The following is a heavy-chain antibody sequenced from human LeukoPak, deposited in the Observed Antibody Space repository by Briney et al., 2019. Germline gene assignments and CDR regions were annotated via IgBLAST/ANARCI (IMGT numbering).Heavy chain of an antibody. CDR3: ARAPLGPYYENSGTTFDH. Sequence: GASVKVSCKASGYTFTNYDIYWVRQATGQGLEWMGWMSPNSGNTDYAQKFQGRVTMTRDTSTTTAYMELSSLRSDDTAVYYCARAPLGPYYENSGTTFDHWGQGTLVTVSS. J-gene: IGHJ4*02. CDR2: MSPNSGNT. CDR1: GYTFTNYD. V-gene: IGHV1-8*01. D-gene: IGHD3-22*01.